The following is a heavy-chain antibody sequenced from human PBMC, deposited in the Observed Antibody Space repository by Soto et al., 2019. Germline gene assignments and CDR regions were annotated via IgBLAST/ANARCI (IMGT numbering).Heavy chain of an antibody. V-gene: IGHV1-69*01. Sequence: QVHLVQSGAEVKKPGSSVKVSCKAPGGTFSSYALSWVRQAPGQGLECMGGIIPIFCTATYAQKFHGRVTMTADESTSTAYMELSRLRSEDTAVYYCEREQLHLVLPSYGMDVWGQGTTVTVSS. CDR3: EREQLHLVLPSYGMDV. CDR1: GGTFSSYA. D-gene: IGHD6-13*01. J-gene: IGHJ6*02. CDR2: IIPIFCTA.